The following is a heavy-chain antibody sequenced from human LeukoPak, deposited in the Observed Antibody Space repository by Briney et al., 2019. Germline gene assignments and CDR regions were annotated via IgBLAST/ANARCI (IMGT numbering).Heavy chain of an antibody. CDR3: ARGGGGRYCSSTSCYPNWFDP. J-gene: IGHJ5*02. CDR1: GGSISSYY. D-gene: IGHD2-2*01. Sequence: SETLSLTCTVSGGSISSYYCSWIRQPAGKGLEWIGRIYTSGSTNYNPSLKSRVTMSVDTSKNQFSLKLSSVTAADTAVYYCARGGGGRYCSSTSCYPNWFDPWGQGTLVTVSS. V-gene: IGHV4-4*07. CDR2: IYTSGST.